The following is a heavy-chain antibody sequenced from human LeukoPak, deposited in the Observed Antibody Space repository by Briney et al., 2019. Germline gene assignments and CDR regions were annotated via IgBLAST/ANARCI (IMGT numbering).Heavy chain of an antibody. V-gene: IGHV3-7*01. Sequence: GGSLRLSCAASGFTLSSHWMNWVRQAPGKGLEWVADIEQDGSEKYYVGSVKGRFTISRDNAKNSMYPQMNSLRAEDTAVYYCARWEIRGSAHQLDYWGRGTLVTVSS. CDR3: ARWEIRGSAHQLDY. CDR2: IEQDGSEK. CDR1: GFTLSSHW. D-gene: IGHD1-26*01. J-gene: IGHJ4*02.